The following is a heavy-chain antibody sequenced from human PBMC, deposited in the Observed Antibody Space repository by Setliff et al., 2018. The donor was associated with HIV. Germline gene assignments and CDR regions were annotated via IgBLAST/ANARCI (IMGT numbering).Heavy chain of an antibody. CDR2: MTYVGST. CDR3: ARVQMAYAAFDV. V-gene: IGHV4-39*07. D-gene: IGHD4-17*01. Sequence: SETLSLTCTVSGSSITSSSFYWGWIRQPPGKGLEWIGSMTYVGSTSFSPSLKSRVTISVDTSENQFSLKLSSVTAADTAVYYCARVQMAYAAFDVWGQGTMVTVS. CDR1: GSSITSSSFY. J-gene: IGHJ3*01.